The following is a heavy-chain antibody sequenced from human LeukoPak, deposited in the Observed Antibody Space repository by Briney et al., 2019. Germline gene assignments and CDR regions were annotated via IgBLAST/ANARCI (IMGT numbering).Heavy chain of an antibody. J-gene: IGHJ5*02. CDR1: GGTFSSYA. CDR2: IIPILGIA. D-gene: IGHD4-11*01. CDR3: ARGPANDYRNWFDP. V-gene: IGHV1-69*04. Sequence: SVKVSCKASGGTFSSYAISWVRQAPGQGLEWMGRIIPILGIANYAQKFQGRVTITADKSTSTAFMELSSLRSEDTAVYYCARGPANDYRNWFDPWGQGTLVTVSS.